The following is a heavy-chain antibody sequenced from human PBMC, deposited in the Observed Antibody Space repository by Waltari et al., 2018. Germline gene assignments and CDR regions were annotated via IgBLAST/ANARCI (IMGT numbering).Heavy chain of an antibody. CDR2: ISSSGSTI. D-gene: IGHD6-13*01. CDR1: RLILCRCD. V-gene: IGHV3-48*03. Sequence: EVQRVVSGGVGIPPGVSVTLPCAVSRLILCRCDVIGVRQAPGKGLEWVSYISSSGSTIYYADSVKGRFTISRDNAKNSLYLQMNSLRAEDTAVYYCARDLAAAGTDWGQGTLVTVSS. J-gene: IGHJ4*02. CDR3: ARDLAAAGTD.